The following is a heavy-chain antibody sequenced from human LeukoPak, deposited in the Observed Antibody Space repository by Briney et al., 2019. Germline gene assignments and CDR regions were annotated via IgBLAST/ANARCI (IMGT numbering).Heavy chain of an antibody. Sequence: ASVKVSCKASGYTFTSYDFNWLRQATGQGPEWMGWMNPNSGATGYAQKFQGRVTMTRDTSTSTVYMELSSLRSEDTAVYYCARDYCSGGSCFNWFDPWGQGTLVTVSS. J-gene: IGHJ5*02. V-gene: IGHV1-8*01. CDR2: MNPNSGAT. CDR3: ARDYCSGGSCFNWFDP. CDR1: GYTFTSYD. D-gene: IGHD2-15*01.